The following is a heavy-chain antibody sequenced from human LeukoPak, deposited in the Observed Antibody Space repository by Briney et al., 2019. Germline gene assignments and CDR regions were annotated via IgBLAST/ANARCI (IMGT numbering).Heavy chain of an antibody. CDR1: GSTFSNYE. Sequence: PGGSPRLSCAASGSTFSNYEVNWVRQAPGKGLEWVSYISTSGSTIYYADSVKGRFTISRDNAKNSVYLQMNSLRAEDTAVYYCATGTIYYWGQGALVTVSS. CDR2: ISTSGSTI. J-gene: IGHJ4*02. V-gene: IGHV3-48*03. CDR3: ATGTIYY. D-gene: IGHD1-1*01.